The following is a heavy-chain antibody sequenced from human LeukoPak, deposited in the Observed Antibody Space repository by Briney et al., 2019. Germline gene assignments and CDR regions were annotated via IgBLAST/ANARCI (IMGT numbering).Heavy chain of an antibody. D-gene: IGHD5-12*01. CDR2: IIPILGIA. CDR3: ASYSGYEFAFDY. Sequence: SVKVSCKASGGTFSSYAISWVRQAPGQGLEWMGRIIPILGIANYVQKFQGRVTITADKSTSTAYMELSSLRSEDTAVYYCASYSGYEFAFDYWGQGTLVTVSS. V-gene: IGHV1-69*04. J-gene: IGHJ4*02. CDR1: GGTFSSYA.